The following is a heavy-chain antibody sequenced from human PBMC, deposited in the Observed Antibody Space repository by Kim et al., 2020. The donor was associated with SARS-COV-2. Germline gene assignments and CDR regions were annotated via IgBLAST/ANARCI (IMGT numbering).Heavy chain of an antibody. D-gene: IGHD3-10*01. V-gene: IGHV3-23*03. Sequence: YVDSVKSRFTISRDNTENTVYLRMNSRIAEDTAAYYCAKAGGSGGYSFDYWGQGALVTVSS. CDR3: AKAGGSGGYSFDY. J-gene: IGHJ4*02.